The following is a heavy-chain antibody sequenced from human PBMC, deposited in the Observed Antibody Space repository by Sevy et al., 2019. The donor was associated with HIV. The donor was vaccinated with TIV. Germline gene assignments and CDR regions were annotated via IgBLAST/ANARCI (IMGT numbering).Heavy chain of an antibody. J-gene: IGHJ6*02. D-gene: IGHD2-8*01. CDR3: AKDPIYCTNGVCLYGMDV. V-gene: IGHV3-23*01. CDR2: ISGSGGST. Sequence: GGSLRLSCAASGFTFSSYAMSWVRQAPGKGLEWVSAISGSGGSTYYADSVKGRFTISRDNSKNTLYLQMNSLRAEDTAVYYCAKDPIYCTNGVCLYGMDVWGQGTMVTVSS. CDR1: GFTFSSYA.